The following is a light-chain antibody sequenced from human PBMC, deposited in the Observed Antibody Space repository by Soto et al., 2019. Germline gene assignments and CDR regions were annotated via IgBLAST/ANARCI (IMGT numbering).Light chain of an antibody. J-gene: IGKJ2*01. V-gene: IGKV1-13*02. CDR1: QGISSA. CDR2: DAS. Sequence: AIQLTQSPSSLSASVGDRITITCRASQGISSALAWYQQKPGKAPKLLIYDASSLESGVPSRFSGSGSGTDFTLPISSLQPEDFATYFCQQFNSYSMSTFGQGTKLEIK. CDR3: QQFNSYSMST.